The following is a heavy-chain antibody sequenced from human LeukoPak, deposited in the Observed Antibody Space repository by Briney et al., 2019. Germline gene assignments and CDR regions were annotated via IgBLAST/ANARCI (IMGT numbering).Heavy chain of an antibody. CDR2: IRYDGSNK. D-gene: IGHD3-9*01. Sequence: GGSLRLSCAASGFTFSSYGMHWVRQAPGKGLEWVAFIRYDGSNKYYADSVKGRFTISRDNSKNTLYLQMNSLRAEDTAVYYCAKFDSPGDILTGAVFDCWGQGTLVTVSS. J-gene: IGHJ4*02. CDR1: GFTFSSYG. V-gene: IGHV3-30*02. CDR3: AKFDSPGDILTGAVFDC.